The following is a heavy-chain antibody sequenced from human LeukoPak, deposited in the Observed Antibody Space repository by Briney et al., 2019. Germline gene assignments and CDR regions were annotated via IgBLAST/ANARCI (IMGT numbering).Heavy chain of an antibody. Sequence: GGSLRLSCAASGFTFRSYWMAWVRQAPGKGMELVAKIKEDESAKHQADSVKGRFTISRDKAQNSVYLQMSSLRGEDTAVYYCAKPLPSARNFFDHWGQGILVTVSS. D-gene: IGHD3-3*01. J-gene: IGHJ4*02. CDR2: IKEDESAK. CDR3: AKPLPSARNFFDH. V-gene: IGHV3-7*01. CDR1: GFTFRSYW.